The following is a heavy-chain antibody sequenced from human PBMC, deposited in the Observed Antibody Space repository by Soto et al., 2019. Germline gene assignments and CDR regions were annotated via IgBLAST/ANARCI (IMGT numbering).Heavy chain of an antibody. Sequence: QLQLQESGPGLVKPSETLSLTCTVSGGSISSSNYYWDWIRQPPGKGLEWIGNIYYTGITYYNPSLKSRVTISVDTSRNQFSLQLSSVTAADTAVYYCARQGSDYYDSSGYYWGPFDYWGQGTLVTVSS. CDR3: ARQGSDYYDSSGYYWGPFDY. J-gene: IGHJ4*02. V-gene: IGHV4-39*01. D-gene: IGHD3-22*01. CDR2: IYYTGIT. CDR1: GGSISSSNYY.